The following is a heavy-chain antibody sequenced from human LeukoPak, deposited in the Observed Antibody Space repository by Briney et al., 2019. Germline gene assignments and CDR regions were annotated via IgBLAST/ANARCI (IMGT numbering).Heavy chain of an antibody. J-gene: IGHJ3*02. CDR1: GGSFSGYY. Sequence: SETLSLTCAVYGGSFSGYYRSWIRQPPGKGLEWIGEINHSGSTNYNPSLKSRVTISVDTSKNQFSLKLSSVTAADTAVYYCARDLVTVTKGFDIWGQGTMVTVSS. D-gene: IGHD4-17*01. CDR2: INHSGST. CDR3: ARDLVTVTKGFDI. V-gene: IGHV4-34*01.